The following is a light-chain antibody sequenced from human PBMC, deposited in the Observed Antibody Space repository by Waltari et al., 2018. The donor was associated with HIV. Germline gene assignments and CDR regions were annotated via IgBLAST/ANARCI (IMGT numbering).Light chain of an antibody. Sequence: QSALTQPASVSGSPGQSITIPCTGTSSDVGAYNYVSWYQQHPDKAPKLMIYEVSNRPSGVSNRFSDSKSGNTASLTIAGLQAEDEADYYCSSYTTTRTLVFGGGTKLTVL. CDR3: SSYTTTRTLV. CDR2: EVS. V-gene: IGLV2-14*01. CDR1: SSDVGAYNY. J-gene: IGLJ2*01.